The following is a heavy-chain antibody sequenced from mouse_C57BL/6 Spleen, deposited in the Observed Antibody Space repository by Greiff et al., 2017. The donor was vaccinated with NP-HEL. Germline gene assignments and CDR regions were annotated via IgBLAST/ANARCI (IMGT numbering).Heavy chain of an antibody. V-gene: IGHV1-15*01. D-gene: IGHD2-2*01. CDR3: TASTMVTTGFAY. CDR1: GYTFTDYE. J-gene: IGHJ3*01. CDR2: IDPETGGT. Sequence: QVQLQQSGAELVRPGASVTLSCKASGYTFTDYEMHWVKQTPVHGLEWIGAIDPETGGTAYNQKFKGKAILTADKSSSTAYMELRSLTSEDSAVYYCTASTMVTTGFAYWGQGTLVTVSA.